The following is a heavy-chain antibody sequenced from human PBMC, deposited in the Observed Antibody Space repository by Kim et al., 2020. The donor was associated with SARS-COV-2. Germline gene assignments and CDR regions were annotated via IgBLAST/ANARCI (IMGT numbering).Heavy chain of an antibody. CDR1: GFTFSRIG. D-gene: IGHD6-19*01. J-gene: IGHJ4*02. CDR2: ISYDGGNK. V-gene: IGHV3-33*05. Sequence: GGSLRLSCAASGFTFSRIGMHWVRQTPGKGLEWVAMISYDGGNKFYADSVKGRFSISRDNSKNTLYMHMSSLRAEDTAVYYCARDHHSSGWYYFDHWGQGSQVTVSS. CDR3: ARDHHSSGWYYFDH.